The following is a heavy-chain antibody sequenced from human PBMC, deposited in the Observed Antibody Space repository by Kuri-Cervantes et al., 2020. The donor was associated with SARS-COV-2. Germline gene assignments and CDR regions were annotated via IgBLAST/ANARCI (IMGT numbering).Heavy chain of an antibody. D-gene: IGHD1-26*01. V-gene: IGHV3-7*03. J-gene: IGHJ4*02. CDR3: ARPSLNTGSYFPD. Sequence: GGPLRLSCAASGFTLSRYWMGWVRQAPGKGLECVANIDQDGYEKYFVDSVKGRFSISRDNAKNSLFLQMNSLRAEDTAIYFCARPSLNTGSYFPDWGQGTLVTVSS. CDR2: IDQDGYEK. CDR1: GFTLSRYW.